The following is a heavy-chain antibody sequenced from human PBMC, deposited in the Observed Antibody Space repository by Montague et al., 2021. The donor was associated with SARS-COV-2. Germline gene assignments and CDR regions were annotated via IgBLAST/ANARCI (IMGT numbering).Heavy chain of an antibody. Sequence: SLRLSCAASGFTFSSYAMHWVRRAPGKGLEWVAVISYDGSNKYYADSVKGRFTISRDNSKNTLYLQMNSLRAEDTAVYYCARDLAVVAATPFDYWGQGTLVTVSS. J-gene: IGHJ4*02. CDR2: ISYDGSNK. CDR1: GFTFSSYA. D-gene: IGHD2-15*01. V-gene: IGHV3-30*04. CDR3: ARDLAVVAATPFDY.